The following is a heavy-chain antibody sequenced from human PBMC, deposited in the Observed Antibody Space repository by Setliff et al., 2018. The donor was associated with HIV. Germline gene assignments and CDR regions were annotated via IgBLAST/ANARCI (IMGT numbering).Heavy chain of an antibody. D-gene: IGHD1-26*01. J-gene: IGHJ6*03. CDR1: GGTFSSYA. CDR2: IIPILGIA. CDR3: ARGASGPLYYYYYMDV. Sequence: ASVKVSCKASGGTFSSYAISWVRQAPGQGLEWMGGIIPILGIANYAQKFQGRVTITTDESTSTAYMELSSLRSEDTAVYYCARGASGPLYYYYYMDVWGKGTTVTVSS. V-gene: IGHV1-69*10.